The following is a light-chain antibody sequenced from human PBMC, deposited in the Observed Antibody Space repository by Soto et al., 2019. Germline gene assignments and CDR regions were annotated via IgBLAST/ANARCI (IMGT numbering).Light chain of an antibody. CDR2: KAS. CDR3: QQYNSFSIT. CDR1: QSISTW. J-gene: IGKJ5*01. V-gene: IGKV1-5*03. Sequence: DIQMTQSPSTLPASVGDRVTITCRASQSISTWLAWYQQKPGKAPNLLIYKASYLASGVPSMFSGGGSGTEFTLTISSLQPDDFATYYCQQYNSFSITFGQGTRLEIK.